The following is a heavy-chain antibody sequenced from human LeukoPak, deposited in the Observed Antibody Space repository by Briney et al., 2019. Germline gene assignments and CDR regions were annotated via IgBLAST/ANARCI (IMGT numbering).Heavy chain of an antibody. V-gene: IGHV1-18*01. CDR3: ARGSSPHQLRFGYYYYYMDV. CDR1: GGTFSSYA. J-gene: IGHJ6*03. Sequence: GASVKVSCKASGGTFSSYAISWVRQAPGQGLEWMGWISAYNGNTNYAQKLQGRVTMTTDTSTSTAYMELRSLRSDDTAVYYCARGSSPHQLRFGYYYYYMDVWGKGTTVIISS. CDR2: ISAYNGNT. D-gene: IGHD3-10*01.